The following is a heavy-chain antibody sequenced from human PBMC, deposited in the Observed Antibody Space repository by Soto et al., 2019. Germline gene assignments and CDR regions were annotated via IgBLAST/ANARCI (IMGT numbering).Heavy chain of an antibody. V-gene: IGHV4-59*01. CDR2: IFDSGST. CDR3: ARMAQNDFWSGYSRYYYYYMDV. J-gene: IGHJ6*03. CDR1: GGSISSYY. D-gene: IGHD3-3*01. Sequence: PSETLSLTCTVSGGSISSYYWSWIRQPPGKGLEWIGYIFDSGSTNYNPSLKSRVTISVDTSKNQFSLKLSSVTAADTAVYYCARMAQNDFWSGYSRYYYYYMDVWGKGTTVTVSS.